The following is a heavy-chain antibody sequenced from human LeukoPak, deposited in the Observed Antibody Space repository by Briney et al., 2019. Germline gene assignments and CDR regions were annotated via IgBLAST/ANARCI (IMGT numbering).Heavy chain of an antibody. CDR2: IHYSGST. CDR3: ARVSWFPGTSYYYMDV. V-gene: IGHV4-59*01. D-gene: IGHD1-1*01. J-gene: IGHJ6*03. CDR1: GGSISSYY. Sequence: PSETLSLTCTVSGGSISSYYWSWIRQPPGKGLEWIGYIHYSGSTNYNPSLKSRVTVSVDTSNNQFSLKLSSVTAADTAVYYCARVSWFPGTSYYYMDVWGKGTTVTVSS.